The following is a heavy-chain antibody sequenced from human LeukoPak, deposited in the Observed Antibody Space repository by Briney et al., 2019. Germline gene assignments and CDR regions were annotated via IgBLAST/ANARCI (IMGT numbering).Heavy chain of an antibody. V-gene: IGHV1-2*04. J-gene: IGHJ4*02. CDR3: ARAALSDYFGSGSYVDY. Sequence: ASVKVSCKASGYTFTAYHMHWVRQAPGQGLEWMGWINPNSGGTKYAQKFQDWVTMTRDTSISTAYMELNRLRSDDTAVYYCARAALSDYFGSGSYVDYWGQGTLATVSS. CDR1: GYTFTAYH. D-gene: IGHD3-10*01. CDR2: INPNSGGT.